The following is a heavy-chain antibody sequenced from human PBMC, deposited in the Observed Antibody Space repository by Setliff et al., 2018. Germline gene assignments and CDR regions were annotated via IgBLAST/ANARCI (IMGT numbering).Heavy chain of an antibody. Sequence: SETLSLTCTVSGASISTHYWSWIRQPPGKGLEWIGHTYYIGATNYNPSLKGRVTISVDTSKNQFSLSLSSVTAADTAVYYCARTGTYRYFDYWGQGTLVTVSS. V-gene: IGHV4-59*08. CDR3: ARTGTYRYFDY. CDR2: TYYIGAT. J-gene: IGHJ4*02. CDR1: GASISTHY. D-gene: IGHD1-1*01.